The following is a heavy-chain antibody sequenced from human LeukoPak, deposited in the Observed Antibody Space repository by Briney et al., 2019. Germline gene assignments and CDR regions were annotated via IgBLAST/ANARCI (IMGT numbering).Heavy chain of an antibody. CDR1: GGSFSGYY. D-gene: IGHD3-16*02. CDR2: INHSGST. V-gene: IGHV4-34*01. CDR3: ARSKYDYVWGSYRPKWFDP. Sequence: SETLSLTCAVYGGSFSGYYWSWIRQPPGKGLEWIGEINHSGSTNYNPSLKSRVTISVDTSKNQFSLKLTSVTAADTAVYYCARSKYDYVWGSYRPKWFDPWGQGTLVTVSS. J-gene: IGHJ5*02.